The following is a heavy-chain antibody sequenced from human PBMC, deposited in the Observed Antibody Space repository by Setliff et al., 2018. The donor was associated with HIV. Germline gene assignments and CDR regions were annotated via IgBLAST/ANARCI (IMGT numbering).Heavy chain of an antibody. CDR3: ARAGGFGELLGAYGMDV. D-gene: IGHD3-10*01. J-gene: IGHJ6*02. Sequence: GGSLRLSCAASGFTFTTYWMGWVRQAPGKGLEWVAVIWYDGSNKYYADSVKGRFTISRDNSKNTLYLQMNSLRAEDTAVYYCARAGGFGELLGAYGMDVWGQGTTVTVSS. V-gene: IGHV3-33*08. CDR1: GFTFTTYW. CDR2: IWYDGSNK.